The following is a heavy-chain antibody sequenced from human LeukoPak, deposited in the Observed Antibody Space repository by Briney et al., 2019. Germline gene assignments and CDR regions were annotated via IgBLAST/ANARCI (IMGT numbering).Heavy chain of an antibody. J-gene: IGHJ4*02. V-gene: IGHV1-18*01. D-gene: IGHD3-22*01. Sequence: GASVKVSCKASGHTFTSYGISWVRQAPGQGLEWMGWISAYNGNTNYAQKLQGRVTMTTDTSTSTAYMELRSLRSDDTAVYYCARVLYASSGYYPDYWGQGTLVTVSS. CDR2: ISAYNGNT. CDR1: GHTFTSYG. CDR3: ARVLYASSGYYPDY.